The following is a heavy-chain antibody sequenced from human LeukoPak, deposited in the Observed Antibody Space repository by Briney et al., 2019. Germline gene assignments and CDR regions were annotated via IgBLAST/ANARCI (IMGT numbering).Heavy chain of an antibody. CDR2: IYYSGST. D-gene: IGHD6-19*01. Sequence: SETLSLTCTVSGGSISSYYWGWIRQPPGKGLEWIGSIYYSGSTYYNPSLKSRVTISVDTSKNQFSLKLSSVTAADTAVYYCARQGGSSGWSLHFDYWGQGTLVTVSS. V-gene: IGHV4-39*01. CDR1: GGSISSYY. J-gene: IGHJ4*02. CDR3: ARQGGSSGWSLHFDY.